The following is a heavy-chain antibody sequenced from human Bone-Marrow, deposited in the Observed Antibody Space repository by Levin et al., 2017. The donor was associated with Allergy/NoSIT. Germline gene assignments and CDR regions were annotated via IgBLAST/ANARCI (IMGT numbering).Heavy chain of an antibody. Sequence: SQTLSLTCTVSGASIPDYYWSWIRQPAGKGLEWIGRISGSGITRYNPSLQSRLTMSVDTSSSQCSLKLSSVTAADTAVYYCARGLGDAVDSNYFDSWGQGTLVTVSS. CDR1: GASIPDYY. J-gene: IGHJ4*02. CDR3: ARGLGDAVDSNYFDS. D-gene: IGHD3-16*01. V-gene: IGHV4-4*07. CDR2: ISGSGIT.